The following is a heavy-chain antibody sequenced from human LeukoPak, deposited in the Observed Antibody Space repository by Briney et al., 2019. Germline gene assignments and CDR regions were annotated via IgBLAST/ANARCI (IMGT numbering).Heavy chain of an antibody. CDR3: ARELQLVDAFDI. Sequence: GGSLRLSCAASGFTFSSYDMHWVRQGPGKGLEWVSGVTTAADTYYAGFVKGRFTISRDNSKNTLYLQMNSLRAEDTAVYYCARELQLVDAFDIWGQGTMVTVSS. CDR2: VTTAADT. CDR1: GFTFSSYD. V-gene: IGHV3-13*01. J-gene: IGHJ3*02. D-gene: IGHD6-13*01.